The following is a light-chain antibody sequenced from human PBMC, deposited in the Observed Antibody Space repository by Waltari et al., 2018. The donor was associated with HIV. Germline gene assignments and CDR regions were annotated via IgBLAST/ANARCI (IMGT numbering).Light chain of an antibody. CDR1: QAIANS. V-gene: IGKV1-NL1*01. Sequence: DIQMTQSQSSLFAFVGERFTITCRASQAIANSLAWYQQKPGKAPKLLVYVASRLERGVPSRFSGSGSGTDYILTISSLQPEDFATYYCQQYYTTPHTFGQGTKLEIK. CDR2: VAS. CDR3: QQYYTTPHT. J-gene: IGKJ2*01.